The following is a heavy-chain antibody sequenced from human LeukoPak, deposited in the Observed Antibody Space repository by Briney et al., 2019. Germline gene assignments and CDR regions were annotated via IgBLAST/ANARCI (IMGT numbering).Heavy chain of an antibody. V-gene: IGHV1-69*13. D-gene: IGHD6-13*01. Sequence: ASVKVSCKASGGTFSSYAISWVRQAPGQGLEWKGGIIPIFGTANYAQKFQGRVTITADESTSTAYMELSSLRSEDTAVYYCASAAAFQYYFDYWGQGTLVTVSS. CDR1: GGTFSSYA. CDR3: ASAAAFQYYFDY. J-gene: IGHJ4*02. CDR2: IIPIFGTA.